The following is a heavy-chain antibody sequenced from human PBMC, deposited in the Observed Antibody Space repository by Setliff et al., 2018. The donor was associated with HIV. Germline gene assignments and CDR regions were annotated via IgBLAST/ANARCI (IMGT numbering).Heavy chain of an antibody. J-gene: IGHJ4*02. CDR3: ARGDRWFGEHYFDY. D-gene: IGHD3-10*01. Sequence: GGSLRLSCAASGFTFSSYWMSWVRQAPGKGLEWVSVIYSGGSTNYADFVKGRFTISRDSSKNTLDLQMNSLRGEDTAVYYCARGDRWFGEHYFDYWGQGTLVTVSS. CDR1: GFTFSSYW. V-gene: IGHV3-66*02. CDR2: IYSGGST.